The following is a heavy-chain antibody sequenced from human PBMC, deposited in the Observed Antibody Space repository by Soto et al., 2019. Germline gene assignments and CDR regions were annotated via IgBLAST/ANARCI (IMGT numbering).Heavy chain of an antibody. CDR3: SRAVARYDAFDI. Sequence: GTSVKVSCKESGYTFASYFMHWVRQAPGQGLEWMGILNPNGGSTTYAQKFQGRVTMTRDTSTSTVYMELSSLRSEDTAVYYCSRAVARYDAFDIWGQGTMVTVSS. J-gene: IGHJ3*02. CDR2: LNPNGGST. V-gene: IGHV1-46*03. CDR1: GYTFASYF. D-gene: IGHD6-19*01.